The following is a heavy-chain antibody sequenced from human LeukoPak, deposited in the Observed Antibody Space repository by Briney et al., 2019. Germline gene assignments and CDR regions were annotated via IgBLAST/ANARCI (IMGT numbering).Heavy chain of an antibody. CDR1: GGSISSTY. V-gene: IGHV4-4*07. Sequence: SETLSLTCTESGGSISSTYGCCVSQPAGKGFEWIGRVYTSGSTNYNPSLKSRVTMSVDTSKNQFSLKLSSVTAADTAVYYCARAGLGYSYGFDYWGQGTLVTVSS. D-gene: IGHD5-18*01. CDR3: ARAGLGYSYGFDY. J-gene: IGHJ4*02. CDR2: VYTSGST.